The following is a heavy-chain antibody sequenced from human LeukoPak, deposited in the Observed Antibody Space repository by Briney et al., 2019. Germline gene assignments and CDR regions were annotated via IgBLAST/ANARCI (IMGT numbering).Heavy chain of an antibody. D-gene: IGHD1-7*01. V-gene: IGHV1-2*02. CDR3: ARDPGTGTTAWFDP. CDR2: INPNSGGT. J-gene: IGHJ5*02. Sequence: GASVKVSGKASGYTFTGYYMHWVRQAPGQGLEWMGWINPNSGGTNYAQKFQGRVTMTRDTSISTAYMELSRLRSDDTAVYYCARDPGTGTTAWFDPWGQGTLVTVSS. CDR1: GYTFTGYY.